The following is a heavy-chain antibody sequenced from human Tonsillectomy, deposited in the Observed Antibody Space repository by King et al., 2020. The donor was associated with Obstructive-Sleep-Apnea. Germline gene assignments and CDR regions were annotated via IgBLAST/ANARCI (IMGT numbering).Heavy chain of an antibody. CDR1: GFTFSDYY. CDR2: ISSSSSYT. V-gene: IGHV3-11*06. CDR3: ARDNGIAAAGYYYYGMDV. D-gene: IGHD6-13*01. J-gene: IGHJ6*02. Sequence: QLVQSGGGLVKPGGSLRLSCAASGFTFSDYYMRWIRQAPGKGLEWVSYISSSSSYTNYADSVKGRFTISRDNAKNSLYLQMNSLRAEDTAVYYCARDNGIAAAGYYYYGMDVWGQGTTVTVSS.